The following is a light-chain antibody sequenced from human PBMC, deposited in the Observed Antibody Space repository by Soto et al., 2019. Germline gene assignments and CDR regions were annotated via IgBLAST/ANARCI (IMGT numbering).Light chain of an antibody. CDR1: QSVSSY. CDR3: QQRSNWPRT. J-gene: IGKJ1*01. V-gene: IGKV3-11*01. CDR2: DAS. Sequence: EIVLTQSPATLSLSPGERATLSCRASQSVSSYLAWYQQKPGQAPRLLIYDASNRAHGIPARFSGSGSGTDFTLTISSLEPEDFAVYYCQQRSNWPRTFGQRTKVEIK.